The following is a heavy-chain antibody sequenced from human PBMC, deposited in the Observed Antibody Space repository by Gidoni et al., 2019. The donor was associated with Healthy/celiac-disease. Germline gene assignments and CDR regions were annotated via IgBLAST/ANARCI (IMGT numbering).Heavy chain of an antibody. J-gene: IGHJ3*02. CDR2: ISGSGGST. CDR1: GVPFRSDD. Sequence: EMQLLESGGGLVQPGWSLRLSYAVSGVPFRSDDMSSVRQAPGKGLEWVSAISGSGGSTYYADSVKGRFTISRDNSKNTLYVQMNSLRAEDTAVYYCAKDRGDIVVVVAAPYAFDIWGQGTMVTVSS. V-gene: IGHV3-23*01. D-gene: IGHD2-15*01. CDR3: AKDRGDIVVVVAAPYAFDI.